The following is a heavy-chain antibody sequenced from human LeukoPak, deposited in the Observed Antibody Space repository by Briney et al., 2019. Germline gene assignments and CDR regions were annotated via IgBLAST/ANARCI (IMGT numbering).Heavy chain of an antibody. Sequence: PGGSLRLSCAASGFTFSSYAMSWVRQAPGKGLEWVSAISGSGGTTYYADSVRGRFTMSRDNSKNTLYLQMNSLRAEGTAVYYCAKCRDGYSPDYWGQGTLVTVSS. CDR3: AKCRDGYSPDY. D-gene: IGHD5-24*01. CDR2: ISGSGGTT. CDR1: GFTFSSYA. J-gene: IGHJ4*02. V-gene: IGHV3-23*01.